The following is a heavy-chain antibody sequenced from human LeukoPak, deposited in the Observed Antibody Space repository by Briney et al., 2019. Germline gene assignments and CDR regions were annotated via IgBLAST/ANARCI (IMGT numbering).Heavy chain of an antibody. J-gene: IGHJ1*01. V-gene: IGHV4-4*07. CDR3: ARSYDSSGWSEYFQH. CDR2: IYTSGST. D-gene: IGHD6-19*01. CDR1: GGSISSYY. Sequence: SETLSLTCTVSGGSISSYYWSWIRQPAGKGLEWIGRIYTSGSTNYDPSLKSRVTMSVDTSKNQFSLKLSSVTAADTAVYYCARSYDSSGWSEYFQHWGQGTLVTVSS.